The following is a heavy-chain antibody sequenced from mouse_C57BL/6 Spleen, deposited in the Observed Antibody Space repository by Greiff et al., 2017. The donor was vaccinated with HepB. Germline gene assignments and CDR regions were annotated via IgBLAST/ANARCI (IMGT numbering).Heavy chain of an antibody. CDR1: GFTFSDYG. Sequence: VQLKESGGGLVKPGGSLKLSCAASGFTFSDYGMHWVRQAPEKGLEWVAYISSGSSTIYYADTVKGRFTISRDNAKNTLFLQMTSLRSEDTAMYYCARAKYYFDYWGQGTTLTVSS. CDR2: ISSGSSTI. V-gene: IGHV5-17*01. CDR3: ARAKYYFDY. J-gene: IGHJ2*01.